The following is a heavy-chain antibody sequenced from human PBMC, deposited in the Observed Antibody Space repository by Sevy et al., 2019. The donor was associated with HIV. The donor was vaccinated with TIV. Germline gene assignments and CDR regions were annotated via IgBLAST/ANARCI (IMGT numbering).Heavy chain of an antibody. CDR3: ARDLRPNYWYFDV. Sequence: GGSLRLSCAASGFTFTNYALHWIRQAPGKGLEWVAIISYDGSSEYYADSVKGRFTISRDNSKNTLYLQMNSLRPDDTAWYYCARDLRPNYWYFDVWGRGTLVTVSS. V-gene: IGHV3-30-3*01. J-gene: IGHJ2*01. CDR2: ISYDGSSE. CDR1: GFTFTNYA.